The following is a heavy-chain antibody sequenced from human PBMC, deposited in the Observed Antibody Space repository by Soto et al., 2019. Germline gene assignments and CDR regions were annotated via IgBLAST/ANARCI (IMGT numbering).Heavy chain of an antibody. V-gene: IGHV1-18*01. CDR1: GYTFTSYG. J-gene: IGHJ3*01. Sequence: ASVKVSCKASGYTFTSYGISWVRQAPGQGLEWMGWISAYNGNTNYAQKLQGRVTMTTDTSTSTAYMELRSLRSDDTAVYYCARDQRITIFGVVIAGDAYDFWGQGTMVTVSS. CDR3: ARDQRITIFGVVIAGDAYDF. D-gene: IGHD3-3*01. CDR2: ISAYNGNT.